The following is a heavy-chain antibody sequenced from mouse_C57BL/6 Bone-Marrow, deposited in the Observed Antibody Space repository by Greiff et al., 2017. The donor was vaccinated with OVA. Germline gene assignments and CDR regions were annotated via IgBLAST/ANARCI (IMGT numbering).Heavy chain of an antibody. CDR1: GYTFTSYG. D-gene: IGHD1-1*01. CDR3: ARLRIPVVY. CDR2: IYPRSGNT. J-gene: IGHJ2*01. V-gene: IGHV1-81*01. Sequence: VQRVESGAELARPGASVKLSCKASGYTFTSYGISWVKQRTGQGLEWIGEIYPRSGNTYYNEKFKGKATLTADKSSSTAYMELRSLTSEDSAVYFCARLRIPVVYWGQGTTLTVSS.